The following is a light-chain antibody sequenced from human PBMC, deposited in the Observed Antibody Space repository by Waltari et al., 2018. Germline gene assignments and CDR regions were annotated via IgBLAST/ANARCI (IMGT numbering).Light chain of an antibody. V-gene: IGLV1-51*02. J-gene: IGLJ2*01. CDR2: ETE. CDR3: GTWDNNLSALV. Sequence: QSVLTQPPSVSAAPGQKVTISCSGSTSKIGTNYVSWYHQTPGAAAKVFTYETEKRPPGIHDRFSGSKSGTSASLGITGLQTGDEAVYYCGTWDNNLSALVFGTGTKLTV. CDR1: TSKIGTNY.